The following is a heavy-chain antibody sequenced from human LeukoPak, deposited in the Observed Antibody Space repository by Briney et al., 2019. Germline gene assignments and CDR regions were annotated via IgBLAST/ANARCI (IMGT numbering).Heavy chain of an antibody. CDR3: AKDLSPGITGTTGY. CDR2: ISYDGSNK. CDR1: GFTFSSYA. D-gene: IGHD1-20*01. Sequence: GGSLRLSCAASGFTFSSYAMHWVRQAPGKGLEWVAVISYDGSNKYYADSVKGRFTISRDNSKNTLYLQMNSLRAEDTAVYYCAKDLSPGITGTTGYWGQGTLVTVSS. V-gene: IGHV3-30*04. J-gene: IGHJ4*02.